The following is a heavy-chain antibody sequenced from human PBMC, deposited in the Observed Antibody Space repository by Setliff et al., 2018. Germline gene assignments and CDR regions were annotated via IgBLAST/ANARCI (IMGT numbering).Heavy chain of an antibody. CDR3: ARDVVPYHYEGAFDI. J-gene: IGHJ3*02. Sequence: GASVKVSCKASGYTFTSHYMHWVRQAPGLGLEWMGTINPSSGRTSYAQKFQGRVTMTRDTSTSTVYMDMSSLRSEDTAVYYCARDVVPYHYEGAFDIWGQVTMVTVSS. CDR1: GYTFTSHY. D-gene: IGHD3-22*01. CDR2: INPSSGRT. V-gene: IGHV1-46*01.